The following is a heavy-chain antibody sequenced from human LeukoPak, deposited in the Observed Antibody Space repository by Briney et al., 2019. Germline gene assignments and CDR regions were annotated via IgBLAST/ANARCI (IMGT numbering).Heavy chain of an antibody. CDR1: GFTVSSNY. D-gene: IGHD3-10*01. Sequence: PGGSLRLSCAASGFTVSSNYMSWVRQAPGKGLEWVSVIHSGGSTYYADSVKGRFTISRDNSKNTLYLQMNSLRAEDTAVYYCARDALYSGGFDYWGQGTLVTVSS. V-gene: IGHV3-66*01. J-gene: IGHJ4*02. CDR3: ARDALYSGGFDY. CDR2: IHSGGST.